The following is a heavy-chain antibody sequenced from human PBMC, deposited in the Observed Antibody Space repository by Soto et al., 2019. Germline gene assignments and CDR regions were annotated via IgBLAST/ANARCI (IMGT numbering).Heavy chain of an antibody. CDR1: GFSRSTSGMC. D-gene: IGHD3-10*01. CDR2: IDWDDDK. J-gene: IGHJ4*02. V-gene: IGHV2-70*01. CDR3: ARGVGDLLWKARPYYFDY. Sequence: CGPTLVNPTQTLALTCTFSGFSRSTSGMCVSWIRQPPGKALEWLALIDWDDDKYYNTSLKTRLTVSKDTSKNQVVLTMTNMDPVDTATYYCARGVGDLLWKARPYYFDYWGQGTLVTVSS.